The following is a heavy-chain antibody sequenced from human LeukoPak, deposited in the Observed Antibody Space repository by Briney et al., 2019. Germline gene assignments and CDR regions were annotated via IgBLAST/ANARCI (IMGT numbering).Heavy chain of an antibody. J-gene: IGHJ4*02. CDR1: GFTFSSYA. Sequence: PGGSLRLSCSASGFTFSSYAMHWVRQAPGKGLEYVSAISGNGGSTYYADSVKGRFTISRDNSKNTLYLQMSSLRAEDTAVYYCVKDHGLDSYGFDYWGQGTLVTVSS. CDR3: VKDHGLDSYGFDY. V-gene: IGHV3-64D*06. D-gene: IGHD5-18*01. CDR2: ISGNGGST.